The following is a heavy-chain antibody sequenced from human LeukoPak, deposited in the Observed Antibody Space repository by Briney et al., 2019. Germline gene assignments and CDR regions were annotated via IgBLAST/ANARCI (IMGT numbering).Heavy chain of an antibody. CDR2: INSDGSST. Sequence: GGSLRLSCAASGFTFSSYWMHWVRQAPGKGLVWVSRINSDGSSTSYADSVKGRFTISRDNAKNTLYPQMNSLRAEDTAVYYCARGGSSWYPDYWGQGTLVTVSS. D-gene: IGHD6-13*01. CDR3: ARGGSSWYPDY. V-gene: IGHV3-74*01. CDR1: GFTFSSYW. J-gene: IGHJ4*02.